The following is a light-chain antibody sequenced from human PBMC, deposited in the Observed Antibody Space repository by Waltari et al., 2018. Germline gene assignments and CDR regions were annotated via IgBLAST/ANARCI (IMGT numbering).Light chain of an antibody. V-gene: IGKV1-9*01. CDR2: DIS. J-gene: IGKJ2*01. Sequence: DIQLTQSPSFLSASVGDRVTITCRASQGLTSYFAWYQQKPGKAPKLLIYDISTLQSGVPSRFSGSGSGTEFTLTISSLQPEDVAVYYCQQYYSTLPYTFGQGTKLEIK. CDR3: QQYYSTLPYT. CDR1: QGLTSY.